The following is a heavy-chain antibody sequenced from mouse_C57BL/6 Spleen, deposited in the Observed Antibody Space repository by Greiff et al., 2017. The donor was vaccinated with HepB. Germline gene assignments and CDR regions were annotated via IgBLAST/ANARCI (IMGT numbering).Heavy chain of an antibody. V-gene: IGHV5-16*01. CDR1: GFTFSDYY. Sequence: EVQLVESEGGLVQPGSSMKLSCTASGFTFSDYYMAWVRQVPEKGLEWVANINYDGSSTYYLDSLKSRFIISRDNAKNILYLQMSSLKSEDTATYYCARVDYNYDGGYAMDYWGQGTSVTVSS. CDR2: INYDGSST. J-gene: IGHJ4*01. D-gene: IGHD2-12*01. CDR3: ARVDYNYDGGYAMDY.